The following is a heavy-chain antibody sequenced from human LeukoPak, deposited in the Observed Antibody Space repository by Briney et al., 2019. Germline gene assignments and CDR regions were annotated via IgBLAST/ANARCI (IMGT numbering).Heavy chain of an antibody. D-gene: IGHD3-3*01. CDR2: IYPGDSDT. Sequence: GKSLKISCKGSGYIFTSYWIGLRRPMPGKGLELMGIIYPGDSDTRYNPSFQGQVSIDTDKYLITPYLRSSSLKAPDTAIYYRARTDTIWRYMDVWGKGTTVTVSS. J-gene: IGHJ6*03. CDR3: ARTDTIWRYMDV. V-gene: IGHV5-51*01. CDR1: GYIFTSYW.